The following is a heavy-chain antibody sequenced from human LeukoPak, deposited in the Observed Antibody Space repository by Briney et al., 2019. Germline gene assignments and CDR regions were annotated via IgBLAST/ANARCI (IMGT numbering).Heavy chain of an antibody. CDR3: ARSRRETYCSSTSCAKYYFDY. V-gene: IGHV4-34*01. Sequence: KPSETLSLTCAVYGGSVSGYYWSWIRQPPGKGLEWIGEINHSGRTNYNPSLKSRVTISVDTSKNQFSLKLSSVTAADTAVYYCARSRRETYCSSTSCAKYYFDYWGQGTLVTVSS. CDR2: INHSGRT. J-gene: IGHJ4*02. CDR1: GGSVSGYY. D-gene: IGHD2-2*01.